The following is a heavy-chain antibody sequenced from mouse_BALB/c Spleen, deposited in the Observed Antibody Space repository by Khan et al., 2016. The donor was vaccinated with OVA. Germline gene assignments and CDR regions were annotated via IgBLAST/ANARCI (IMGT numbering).Heavy chain of an antibody. Sequence: QVQLKQSGPGLVAPSQSLSITCTVSGFSLTTYGVNWIRQPPGKGLEWLGVIWGDGSTNYHSALISRLSISKDNSKSQVFLKLNNLQTDDTATYYCAKWGDGSTYAMDYWGQGTSVTVSS. V-gene: IGHV2-3*01. CDR1: GFSLTTYG. D-gene: IGHD2-3*01. CDR2: IWGDGST. CDR3: AKWGDGSTYAMDY. J-gene: IGHJ4*01.